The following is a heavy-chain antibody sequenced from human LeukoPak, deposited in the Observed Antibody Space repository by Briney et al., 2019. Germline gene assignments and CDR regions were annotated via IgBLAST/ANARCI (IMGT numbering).Heavy chain of an antibody. V-gene: IGHV3-74*01. CDR3: ARDLNYEGLFDY. CDR1: GFTFSSYW. D-gene: IGHD4-11*01. J-gene: IGHJ4*02. CDR2: INSDGSST. Sequence: GGSLRLSCAASGFTFSSYWMHWVRQAPGKGLAWVSRINSDGSSTSYADSVKGRFTISRDNAKNTLYLQMNSLRAEDTAVYYCARDLNYEGLFDYWGQGTLVTVSS.